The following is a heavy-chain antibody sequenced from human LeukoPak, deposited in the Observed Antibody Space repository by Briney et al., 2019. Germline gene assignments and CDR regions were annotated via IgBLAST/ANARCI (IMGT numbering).Heavy chain of an antibody. CDR3: ARGGGSYRNEYYYYYMDV. CDR1: GYTFTGYY. J-gene: IGHJ6*03. Sequence: GASVKVSCKASGYTFTGYYMHWVRQATGQGLEWMGWMNPNSGNTGYAQKFQGRVTITRNTSITTAYMELSSLTSEDTAVYYCARGGGSYRNEYYYYYMDVWGKGTTVTVSS. V-gene: IGHV1-8*03. D-gene: IGHD1-26*01. CDR2: MNPNSGNT.